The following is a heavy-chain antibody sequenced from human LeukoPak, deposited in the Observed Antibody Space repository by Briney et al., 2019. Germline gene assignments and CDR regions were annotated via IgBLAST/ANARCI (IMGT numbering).Heavy chain of an antibody. D-gene: IGHD3-22*01. J-gene: IGHJ4*02. Sequence: SETLSLTCTVSGGSITSSSYYWGWICQPPGKGLEWIGYIYYSGSTNYNPSLKSRVTISVDTSKNQFSLKLSSVTAADTAVYYCARSSESYDSSGYYSYYFDYWGQGTLVTVSS. CDR1: GGSITSSSYY. CDR3: ARSSESYDSSGYYSYYFDY. CDR2: IYYSGST. V-gene: IGHV4-61*05.